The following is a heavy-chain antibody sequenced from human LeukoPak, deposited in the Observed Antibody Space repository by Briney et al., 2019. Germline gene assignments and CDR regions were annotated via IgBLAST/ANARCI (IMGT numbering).Heavy chain of an antibody. J-gene: IGHJ4*02. CDR3: ATELYYYDSSGYYGPYYFDY. CDR2: IYTSGST. D-gene: IGHD3-22*01. V-gene: IGHV4-4*07. Sequence: SETLSLTCTVSGGSISSYYWSWIRQPAGKGLEWIGRIYTSGSTNYNPSLKSRVTMSVDTSKNQFSLKLSSVTAADTAVYYCATELYYYDSSGYYGPYYFDYWGQGTLVTVSS. CDR1: GGSISSYY.